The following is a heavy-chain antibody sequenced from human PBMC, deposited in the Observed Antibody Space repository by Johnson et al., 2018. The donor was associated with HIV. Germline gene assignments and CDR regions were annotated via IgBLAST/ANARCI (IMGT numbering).Heavy chain of an antibody. CDR1: GFTFSSYA. Sequence: EVQLVESGGGVVQPGRSLRLSCAASGFTFSSYAMSWIRQAPAKGLEWVSYISRSGSNKYYADSVKGRFTISSDNSKNTLYLQMNSLKTEDTAVYYCTTDSPIRSFDIWGKGTMVTVSS. J-gene: IGHJ3*02. D-gene: IGHD3-3*02. CDR3: TTDSPIRSFDI. CDR2: ISRSGSNK. V-gene: IGHV3-48*01.